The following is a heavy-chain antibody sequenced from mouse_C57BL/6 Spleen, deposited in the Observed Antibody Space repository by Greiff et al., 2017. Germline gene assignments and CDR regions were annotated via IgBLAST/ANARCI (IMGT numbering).Heavy chain of an antibody. D-gene: IGHD4-1*01. V-gene: IGHV1-50*01. Sequence: QVQLKQPGAELVKPGASVKLSCKASGYTFTSYWMQWVKQRPGQGLEWIGEIDPSDSYTNYNQKFKGKATLTVDTSSSTAYMQLSSLTSEDSAVYYCAKTGTEFAYWGQGTLVTVSA. CDR2: IDPSDSYT. CDR1: GYTFTSYW. CDR3: AKTGTEFAY. J-gene: IGHJ3*01.